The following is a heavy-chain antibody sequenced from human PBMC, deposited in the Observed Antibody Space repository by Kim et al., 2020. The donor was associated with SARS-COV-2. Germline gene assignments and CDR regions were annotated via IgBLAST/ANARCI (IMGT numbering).Heavy chain of an antibody. D-gene: IGHD1-1*01. Sequence: GGSLRLSCAASGFTFSSYSMNWVRQAPGKGLEWVSSISSSSSYIYYADSVKGRFTISRDNAKNSLYLQINSLRAEDTAVYYCARDWNYYYYYGMDVWGQGTTVTVSS. CDR3: ARDWNYYYYYGMDV. J-gene: IGHJ6*02. CDR1: GFTFSSYS. CDR2: ISSSSSYI. V-gene: IGHV3-21*01.